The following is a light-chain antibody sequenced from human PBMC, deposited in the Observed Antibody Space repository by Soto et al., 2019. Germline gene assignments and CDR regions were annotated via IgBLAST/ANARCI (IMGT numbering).Light chain of an antibody. CDR2: DAS. V-gene: IGKV3-20*01. CDR3: QQYVTSSWT. CDR1: QSLSVSH. Sequence: EIVLTQFPGTLSLSPGARATLSCRASQSLSVSHLAWYQQKPGQVPSLLIYDASFRAAGIPERFSGSGSGTDFTLTISSLEPEDFAVCFCQQYVTSSWTFGQGTKVEIK. J-gene: IGKJ1*01.